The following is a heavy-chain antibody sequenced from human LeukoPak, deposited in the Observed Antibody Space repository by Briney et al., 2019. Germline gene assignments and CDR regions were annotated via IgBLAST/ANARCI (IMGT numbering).Heavy chain of an antibody. V-gene: IGHV1-2*06. CDR1: GYTFTNYY. D-gene: IGHD6-19*01. J-gene: IGHJ4*02. CDR3: TREVGRTVALASKY. CDR2: IHPDTGVT. Sequence: ASVKVSCKSSGYTFTNYYIHWVRQAPGQGLEWMGRIHPDTGVTTYAQKFQGRVTMTRDTSITTVYMELNSLRSDDTAMYFCTREVGRTVALASKYWGQGTLVTVSS.